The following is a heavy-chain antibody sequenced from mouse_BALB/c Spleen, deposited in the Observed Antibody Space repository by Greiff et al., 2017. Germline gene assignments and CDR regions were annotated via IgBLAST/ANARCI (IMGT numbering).Heavy chain of an antibody. CDR1: GFSLTSYG. J-gene: IGHJ3*01. V-gene: IGHV2-9*02. CDR2: IWAGGST. CDR3: AREGIYYGNRGAWFAY. D-gene: IGHD2-1*01. Sequence: VQLQESGPGLVAPSQSLSITCTVSGFSLTSYGVHWVRQPPGKGLEWLGVIWAGGSTNYNSALMSRLSISKDNSKSQVFLKMNSLQANDTAIYYCAREGIYYGNRGAWFAYWGQGTLVTVSA.